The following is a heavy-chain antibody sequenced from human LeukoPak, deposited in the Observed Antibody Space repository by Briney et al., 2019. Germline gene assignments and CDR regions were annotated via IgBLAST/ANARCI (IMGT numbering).Heavy chain of an antibody. D-gene: IGHD3-9*01. J-gene: IGHJ4*02. CDR2: INPSGGST. CDR1: GDTFTSYY. CDR3: ATPDILTGYLDRFDY. V-gene: IGHV1-46*01. Sequence: ASVKVSCKASGDTFTSYYMHWVRQAPGQGLEWMGIINPSGGSTSSAQKFQGRVTMTRDMSTSTVYMELSSLRSEDTAVYYCATPDILTGYLDRFDYWGQGTLVTVSS.